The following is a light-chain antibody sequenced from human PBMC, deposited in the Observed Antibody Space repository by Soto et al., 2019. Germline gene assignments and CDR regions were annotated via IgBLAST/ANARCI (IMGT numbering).Light chain of an antibody. Sequence: DIQMTQSPSSLSASIGDRVTVTCRASQGISNYLAWYQQKPGNVPKLLIYAASTLQSGVPSRFSGSGSGTDFTLTISSLQPEDVATYYCQKYNSAPWTFGQGTKVDIK. J-gene: IGKJ1*01. CDR1: QGISNY. CDR3: QKYNSAPWT. CDR2: AAS. V-gene: IGKV1-27*01.